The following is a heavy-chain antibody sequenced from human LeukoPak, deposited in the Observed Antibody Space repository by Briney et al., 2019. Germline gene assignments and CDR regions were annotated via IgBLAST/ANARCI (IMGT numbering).Heavy chain of an antibody. Sequence: SETLSLTCAVYGGSFSGYYWSWIRQPPGKGLEWIGEINHSGSTNYNPSLKSRVTISVDTSKNQFSLKLSSVTAADTAVYYCARDRHRTPRYFDYWGQGTLVTVSS. CDR1: GGSFSGYY. CDR2: INHSGST. CDR3: ARDRHRTPRYFDY. J-gene: IGHJ4*02. V-gene: IGHV4-34*01. D-gene: IGHD3-16*02.